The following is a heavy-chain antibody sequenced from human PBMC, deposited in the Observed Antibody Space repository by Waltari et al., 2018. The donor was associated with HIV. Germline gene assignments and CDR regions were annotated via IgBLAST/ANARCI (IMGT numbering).Heavy chain of an antibody. D-gene: IGHD4-17*01. J-gene: IGHJ2*01. Sequence: QVQLQQWGAGLLKPSETLSLTCAVYGGSFNGSSWSWIRQSPGKGLEWMGEINHGGSTIYNPSLKSRVTISVDTSKNQFSLKLSFVTAADTAVYYCARRWTTVTTDSLDLWGRGTLVTVSS. CDR1: GGSFNGSS. CDR2: INHGGST. V-gene: IGHV4-34*01. CDR3: ARRWTTVTTDSLDL.